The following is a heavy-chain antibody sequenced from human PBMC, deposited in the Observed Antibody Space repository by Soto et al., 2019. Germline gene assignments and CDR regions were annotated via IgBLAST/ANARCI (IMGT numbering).Heavy chain of an antibody. V-gene: IGHV3-30*15. J-gene: IGHJ6*03. CDR1: GFTFRSYA. CDR3: AKDEYWESHFYYFMDL. CDR2: ISHDGSVT. Sequence: QVQLVESGGGVVEPGRSLRLSCAASGFTFRSYAMHWVRQAPGKGLEWVEVISHDGSVTYYSESVKGRFTMSRDNSKETLFLQMSSLRSEDTAIYYCAKDEYWESHFYYFMDLWGRGTTVTVSS. D-gene: IGHD1-26*01.